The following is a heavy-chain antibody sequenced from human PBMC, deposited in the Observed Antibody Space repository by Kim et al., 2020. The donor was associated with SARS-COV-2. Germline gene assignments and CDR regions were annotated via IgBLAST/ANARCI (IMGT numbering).Heavy chain of an antibody. J-gene: IGHJ4*02. V-gene: IGHV4-31*11. CDR2: IYYSGST. Sequence: SETLSLTCAVSGGSISSGGYYWSWIRQHPGKGLEWIGYIYYSGSTYYNPSLKSRVTISVDTSKNQFSLKLSSVTAADTAVYYCASTPIVATIFSIRPSPNYFDYWGQGTLVTVSS. CDR3: ASTPIVATIFSIRPSPNYFDY. CDR1: GGSISSGGYY. D-gene: IGHD5-12*01.